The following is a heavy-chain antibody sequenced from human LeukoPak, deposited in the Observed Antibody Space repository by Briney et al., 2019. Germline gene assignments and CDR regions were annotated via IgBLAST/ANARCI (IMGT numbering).Heavy chain of an antibody. CDR1: GGSISSYY. V-gene: IGHV4-4*07. Sequence: SETLSLTCTVSGGSISSYYWSWIRQPAGKGLEWIGRIYTSGSTNYNPSLKSRVTMSVDTSKNQFSLKLSSVTAADTAVYYCARLTLVRGVLYGTDWNFDLWGRGTLVTVSS. CDR2: IYTSGST. J-gene: IGHJ2*01. D-gene: IGHD3-10*01. CDR3: ARLTLVRGVLYGTDWNFDL.